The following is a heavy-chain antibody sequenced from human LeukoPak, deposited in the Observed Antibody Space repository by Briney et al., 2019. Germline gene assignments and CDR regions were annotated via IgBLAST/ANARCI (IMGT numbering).Heavy chain of an antibody. CDR1: GYTFTSYG. Sequence: ASVKVSCKASGYTFTSYGISWVRQAPGQGLEWMGWINPNSGGTNYAQKFQGRVTMTRDTSISTAYMELRSLRSDDTAVYYCAREEVGATGMDVWGQGTTVTVSS. CDR2: INPNSGGT. D-gene: IGHD1-26*01. V-gene: IGHV1-2*02. J-gene: IGHJ6*02. CDR3: AREEVGATGMDV.